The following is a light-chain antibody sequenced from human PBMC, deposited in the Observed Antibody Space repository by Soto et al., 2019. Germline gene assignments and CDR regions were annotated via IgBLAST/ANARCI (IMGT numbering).Light chain of an antibody. CDR3: CSYTSTKQL. V-gene: IGLV2-14*03. J-gene: IGLJ1*01. CDR1: SSDVGGYNY. CDR2: DVS. Sequence: QSALTQPASVSGSPGQSITISCTGTSSDVGGYNYVSWYQQHPDKAPKLMIYDVSNRPSGVSNRFSGSKSGNTASLTISGLQAEDEADYYCCSYTSTKQLFGTGTKLTVL.